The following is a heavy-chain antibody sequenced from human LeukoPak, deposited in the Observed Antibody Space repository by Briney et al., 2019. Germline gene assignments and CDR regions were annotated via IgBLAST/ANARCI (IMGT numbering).Heavy chain of an antibody. CDR1: GFSFTTYA. J-gene: IGHJ5*02. CDR3: ASRRSKAGGSYRYNWFDP. V-gene: IGHV3-23*01. Sequence: GGSLRLSCAASGFSFTTYAMSWVRQAPGKGLEWVSAISGGGDRTFYAESVKGRFTISRDYSKNTLYLQMNSLRAEDTAVYYCASRRSKAGGSYRYNWFDPWGQGTLVTVSS. D-gene: IGHD3-16*02. CDR2: ISGGGDRT.